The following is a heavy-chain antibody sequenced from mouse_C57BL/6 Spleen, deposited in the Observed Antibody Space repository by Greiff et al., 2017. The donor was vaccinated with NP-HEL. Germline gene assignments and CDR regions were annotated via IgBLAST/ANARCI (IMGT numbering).Heavy chain of an antibody. CDR1: GYTFTSYW. CDR3: AREWPHADY. J-gene: IGHJ2*01. CDR2: IYPGSGST. Sequence: QVHVKQPGAELVKPGASVKMSCKASGYTFTSYWITWVKQRPGQGLEWIGDIYPGSGSTNYNEKFKSKATLTVDTSSSTAYMQLSSLTSEDSAVYYCAREWPHADYWGQGTTLTVSS. V-gene: IGHV1-55*01.